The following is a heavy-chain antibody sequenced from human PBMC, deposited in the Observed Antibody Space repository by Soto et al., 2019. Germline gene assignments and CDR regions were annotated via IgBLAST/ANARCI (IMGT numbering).Heavy chain of an antibody. Sequence: QPGGSLRLSCAASGFTVSSNYMTWVRQAPGKGLEWVSVIYSGGSTYYADSVKGRFSISRDNSQKTLYLQMNSLRAEDTAIYYCAKGKAHTLFGVDTLFDYWGQGTLVTVSS. D-gene: IGHD3-3*01. J-gene: IGHJ4*02. CDR3: AKGKAHTLFGVDTLFDY. CDR1: GFTVSSNY. V-gene: IGHV3-53*01. CDR2: IYSGGST.